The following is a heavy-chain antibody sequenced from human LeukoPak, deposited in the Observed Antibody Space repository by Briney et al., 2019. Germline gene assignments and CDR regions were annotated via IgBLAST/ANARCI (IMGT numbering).Heavy chain of an antibody. CDR2: INWNGGSI. V-gene: IGHV3-20*04. CDR3: ARVGIYGDYGRYFDY. CDR1: GFTFDNYG. Sequence: GGSLRLYCAASGFTFDNYGMSWVRLAPGKGLEWVSGINWNGGSIGYAHPVKGRFTISRDNDKNSLYLQMNSLRAEDTALYYCARVGIYGDYGRYFDYWGQGTLVTVSS. D-gene: IGHD4-17*01. J-gene: IGHJ4*02.